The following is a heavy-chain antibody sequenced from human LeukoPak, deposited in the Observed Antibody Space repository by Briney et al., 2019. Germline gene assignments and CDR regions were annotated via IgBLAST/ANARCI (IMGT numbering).Heavy chain of an antibody. D-gene: IGHD4-17*01. CDR1: GFTFSSYS. J-gene: IGHJ3*02. V-gene: IGHV3-21*01. Sequence: GGSLRLSCAASGFTFSSYSMNWVRQAPGKGLEWVSSLSSSSSYIDYADSVKGRFTISRDNAKNSLYLQMNSLRAEDTAVYYCASCTTVTPPHYAFDIWGQGTMVTVSS. CDR3: ASCTTVTPPHYAFDI. CDR2: LSSSSSYI.